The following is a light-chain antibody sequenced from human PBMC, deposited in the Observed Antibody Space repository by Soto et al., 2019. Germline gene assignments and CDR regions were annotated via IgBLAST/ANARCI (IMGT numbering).Light chain of an antibody. V-gene: IGKV3-15*01. Sequence: EIVLTQSPGTLSLSPGERATLSCRASQSVRSSYLAWYPQNPGQAPSLLLYGASTRATGIPARFSGSGSGTDFTLTISSMQSEDFAVYYCHQYNNWPPGTFGQGTKLEIK. J-gene: IGKJ2*02. CDR3: HQYNNWPPGT. CDR1: QSVRSSY. CDR2: GAS.